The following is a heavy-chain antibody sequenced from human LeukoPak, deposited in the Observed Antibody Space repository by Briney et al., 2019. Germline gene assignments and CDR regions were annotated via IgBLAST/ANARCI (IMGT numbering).Heavy chain of an antibody. J-gene: IGHJ3*02. CDR3: ARYCSSTSCLIPDAFDI. D-gene: IGHD2-2*01. V-gene: IGHV1-18*01. Sequence: ASVKVSCKASGYTFTSYGISWVRQAPGQGLEWMGWISAYNGNTNYAQKLQGRVTMTTDTSTSTAYMELRSLRSDDTAVYYCARYCSSTSCLIPDAFDIWGQGTMVTVSS. CDR1: GYTFTSYG. CDR2: ISAYNGNT.